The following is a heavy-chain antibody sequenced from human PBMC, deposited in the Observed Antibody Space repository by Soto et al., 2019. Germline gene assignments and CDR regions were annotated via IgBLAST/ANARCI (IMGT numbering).Heavy chain of an antibody. V-gene: IGHV3-66*01. D-gene: IGHD3-10*01. CDR2: IYSGGST. Sequence: GGSLRLSCAASGFTFGSYSMNWVRQAPGKGLEWVSVIYSGGSTYYADSVKGRFTISRDNSKNTLYLQMNSLRAEDTAVYYCARDRDTMVRGVKDPTDYYYYYMDVWGKGTTVTVSS. J-gene: IGHJ6*03. CDR3: ARDRDTMVRGVKDPTDYYYYYMDV. CDR1: GFTFGSYS.